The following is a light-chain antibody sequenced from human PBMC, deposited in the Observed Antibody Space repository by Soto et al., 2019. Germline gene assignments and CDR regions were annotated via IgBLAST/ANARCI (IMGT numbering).Light chain of an antibody. V-gene: IGLV2-14*01. CDR1: SSDVGGYKY. CDR2: EVS. J-gene: IGLJ1*01. CDR3: SSYTSSSTFYV. Sequence: QSALTQPASVSGSPGQSISISCIGTSSDVGGYKYVSWYQQYPGKVPKLIIYEVSNRPSGVSNRFSGSKSGNTASLTISGLQAEDEADYYCSSYTSSSTFYVFGTGTKLTVL.